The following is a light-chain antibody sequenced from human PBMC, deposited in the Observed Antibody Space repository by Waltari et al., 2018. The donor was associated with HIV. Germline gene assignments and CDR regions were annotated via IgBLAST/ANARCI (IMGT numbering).Light chain of an antibody. CDR2: LGS. J-gene: IGKJ4*01. Sequence: DIVMIQSLLSLSVTLGEPASLSCGSSQTPLHSPAYHYLDWYLQKPGQSPQLLIYLGSNRASGVPDRFSGSGSGTYFTLKISKVETEDVGIYYCMQVLQTPLTFGGGTKVAIK. V-gene: IGKV2-28*01. CDR1: QTPLHSPAYHY. CDR3: MQVLQTPLT.